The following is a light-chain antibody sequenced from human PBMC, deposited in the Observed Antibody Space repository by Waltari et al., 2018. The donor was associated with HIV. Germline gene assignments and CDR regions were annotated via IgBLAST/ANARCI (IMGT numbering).Light chain of an antibody. V-gene: IGLV3-10*01. J-gene: IGLJ2*01. CDR1: ALPKKS. CDR2: EDS. Sequence: SYELTQPPSVSVSPGQTARITCSGDALPKKSAYWYQQKSGQAPVLVIYEDSKRPSGIPERFSGSSSGTMATLTISGAQVEDEADYYCYSTDSSGNHVVFGGGTKLTVL. CDR3: YSTDSSGNHVV.